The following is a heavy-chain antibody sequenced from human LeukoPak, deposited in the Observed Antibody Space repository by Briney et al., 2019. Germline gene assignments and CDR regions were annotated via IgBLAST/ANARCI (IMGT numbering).Heavy chain of an antibody. J-gene: IGHJ3*02. Sequence: ASVKVSCKASGGTFSSYAISRVRQAPGQGLEWMGGIIPIFGTANYAQKFQGRVTITADESTSTAYMELSSLRSEDTAVYYCASYYYGSGSYKNAFDIWGQGTMVTVSS. CDR1: GGTFSSYA. V-gene: IGHV1-69*01. D-gene: IGHD3-10*01. CDR3: ASYYYGSGSYKNAFDI. CDR2: IIPIFGTA.